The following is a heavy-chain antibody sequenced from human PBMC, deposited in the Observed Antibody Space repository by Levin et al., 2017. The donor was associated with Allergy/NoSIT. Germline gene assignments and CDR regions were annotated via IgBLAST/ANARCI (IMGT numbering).Heavy chain of an antibody. CDR3: ARSAVQLWFWWFDP. D-gene: IGHD5-18*01. J-gene: IGHJ5*02. V-gene: IGHV3-7*04. CDR1: GFTFSSYW. CDR2: IKQDGSEK. Sequence: GESLKISCAASGFTFSSYWMSWVRQAPGKGLEWVANIKQDGSEKYYVDSVKGRFTISRDNAKNSLYLQMNSLRAEDTAVYYCARSAVQLWFWWFDPWGQGTLVTVSS.